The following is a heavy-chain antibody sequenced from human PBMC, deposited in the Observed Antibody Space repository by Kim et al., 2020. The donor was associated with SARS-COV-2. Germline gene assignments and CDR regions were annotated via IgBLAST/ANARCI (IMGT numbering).Heavy chain of an antibody. CDR3: ASTTGYSSNWFYFDH. J-gene: IGHJ4*02. Sequence: DSVKGRFTIARDNAKNSLYLQMNSLRAEDTAVYHCASTTGYSSNWFYFDHWGQGTLVTVSS. D-gene: IGHD6-13*01. V-gene: IGHV3-21*01.